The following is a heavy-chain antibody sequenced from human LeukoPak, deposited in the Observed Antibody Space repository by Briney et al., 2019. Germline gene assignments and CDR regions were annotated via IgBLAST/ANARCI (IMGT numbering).Heavy chain of an antibody. J-gene: IGHJ3*02. D-gene: IGHD3-3*01. V-gene: IGHV6-1*01. CDR1: GDSVSSNSAA. Sequence: SQTLSLTCAISGDSVSSNSAAWNWIRQSPSRGLEWLGRTYYRSKWYNDYAVSVKSRITIYPDTSKNQFSLQLNSVTPEDTALYYCARGYTYYDFWSGYRPDAFDIWGQGTMVTVSS. CDR2: TYYRSKWYN. CDR3: ARGYTYYDFWSGYRPDAFDI.